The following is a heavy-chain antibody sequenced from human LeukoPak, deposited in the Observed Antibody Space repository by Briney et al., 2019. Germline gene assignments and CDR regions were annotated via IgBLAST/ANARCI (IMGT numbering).Heavy chain of an antibody. V-gene: IGHV3-21*01. J-gene: IGHJ6*03. CDR2: ISISSSYI. D-gene: IGHD3-10*01. Sequence: GRSLRPSCAASGFTFSSYSMNCVRQAPGKGLEWVSSISISSSYIYYADSVKGRFTISRDNAKNSLYLQMNRLRAEDTAVYYCARDDIWFGDLGYYYYYMDVWGKGTTVTVSS. CDR3: ARDDIWFGDLGYYYYYMDV. CDR1: GFTFSSYS.